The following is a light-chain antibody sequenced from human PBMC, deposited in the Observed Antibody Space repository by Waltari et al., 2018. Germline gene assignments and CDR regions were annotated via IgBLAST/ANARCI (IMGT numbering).Light chain of an antibody. J-gene: IGLJ3*02. CDR1: SSNIGRNP. CDR3: AAWDDSLDGWV. CDR2: SNN. Sequence: QSVLPQPPSASGTPGQRVTISCSGSSSNIGRNPVSWYQPLPGPAPNPLIYSNNQRPSGVPDRFSGSKSGTTASLAISGLQSEDEAAYYCAAWDDSLDGWVFGGGTKLTVL. V-gene: IGLV1-44*01.